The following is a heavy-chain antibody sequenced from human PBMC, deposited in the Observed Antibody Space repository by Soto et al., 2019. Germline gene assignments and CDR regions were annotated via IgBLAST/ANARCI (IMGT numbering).Heavy chain of an antibody. Sequence: QVQLVQSGAEVKKPGASVKVSCKASGSTFTSYDINWVRQATGQGLEWMGWMNPHSGNTGYAQTFQGRVTIPRNTSKSPAYIYLSSLRSEDTAVYYCARVGRGIFHDAFDIWGPGTMGTVSS. CDR2: MNPHSGNT. J-gene: IGHJ3*02. CDR1: GSTFTSYD. CDR3: ARVGRGIFHDAFDI. V-gene: IGHV1-8*01. D-gene: IGHD3-16*01.